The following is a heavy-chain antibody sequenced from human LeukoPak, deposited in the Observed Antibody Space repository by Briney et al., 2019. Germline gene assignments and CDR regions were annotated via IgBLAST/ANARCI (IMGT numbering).Heavy chain of an antibody. CDR1: GYTLTELS. J-gene: IGHJ5*02. CDR2: INPNSGNT. D-gene: IGHD2-15*01. V-gene: IGHV1-8*01. CDR3: AREARATEGGYWFDP. Sequence: GASVKVSCKVSGYTLTELSMHWVRQAPGQGLEWMGWINPNSGNTGYAQKFQGRVTMTRNTSISTAYMELSSLRSEDTAVYYCAREARATEGGYWFDPWGQGTLVTVSS.